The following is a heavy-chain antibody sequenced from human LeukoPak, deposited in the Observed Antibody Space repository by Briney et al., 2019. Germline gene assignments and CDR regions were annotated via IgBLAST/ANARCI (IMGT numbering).Heavy chain of an antibody. V-gene: IGHV4-4*07. CDR3: ARDQSTSITIFGVVTLKHWYFDL. D-gene: IGHD3-3*01. CDR2: IYTSGST. J-gene: IGHJ2*01. CDR1: GGSISSYY. Sequence: PSETLSLTCTVSGGSISSYYWRWIRQPAGKGLEWIGRIYTSGSTNYNPSLKSRVTMSVDTSKNQFSLKLSCVTAADTAVYYCARDQSTSITIFGVVTLKHWYFDLWGRGTLVTVSS.